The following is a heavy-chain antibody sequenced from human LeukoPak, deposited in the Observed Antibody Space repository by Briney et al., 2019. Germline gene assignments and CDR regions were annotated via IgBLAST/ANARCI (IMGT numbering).Heavy chain of an antibody. D-gene: IGHD2-21*01. J-gene: IGHJ6*01. V-gene: IGHV3-11*06. Sequence: GGSLRLSCAAYGFSFSDYYMTWIRQAPGKGLEWVSYISSSGTYTNYADSVKGRFSISRDNAKNSLYLQMNSLSAEDTAVYYCAREVAPLYFHYGMDVWGEGTTVTVSS. CDR3: AREVAPLYFHYGMDV. CDR2: ISSSGTYT. CDR1: GFSFSDYY.